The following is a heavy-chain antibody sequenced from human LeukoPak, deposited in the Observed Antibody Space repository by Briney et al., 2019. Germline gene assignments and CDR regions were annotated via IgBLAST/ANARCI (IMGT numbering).Heavy chain of an antibody. CDR2: ISSSSSYI. V-gene: IGHV3-21*04. CDR1: GFTFSSYS. Sequence: GGSLRLSCAASGFTFSSYSMNWVRQAPGKGLGWVSSISSSSSYIYYADSVKGRFTISRDNAKNSLYLQMNSLRAEDTAVYYCARDLSSSGSYYNGPNDYWGQGTLVTVSS. D-gene: IGHD3-10*01. CDR3: ARDLSSSGSYYNGPNDY. J-gene: IGHJ4*02.